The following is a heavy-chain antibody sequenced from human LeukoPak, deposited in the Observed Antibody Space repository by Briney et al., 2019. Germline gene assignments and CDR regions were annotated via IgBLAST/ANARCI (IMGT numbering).Heavy chain of an antibody. J-gene: IGHJ4*02. CDR2: INHSGST. CDR3: ARDARVQKWFGELLKTTTYYFDY. V-gene: IGHV4-34*01. CDR1: GGSFSGYY. Sequence: SETLSLTCAGYGGSFSGYYWSWIPQPPGKGPEGIGEINHSGSTHYNPSLKSRVSISVDTSKNQFSLKLSSVTAADTAVYYCARDARVQKWFGELLKTTTYYFDYWGQGTLVTVSS. D-gene: IGHD3-10*01.